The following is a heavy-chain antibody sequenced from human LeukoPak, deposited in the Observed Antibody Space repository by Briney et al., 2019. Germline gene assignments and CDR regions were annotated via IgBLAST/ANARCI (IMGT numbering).Heavy chain of an antibody. CDR1: GFTFSSYS. Sequence: GGSLRLSCAASGFTFSSYSVNWVRQAPGKGLEWVSSISDSSSYIYYADSVKGRFTISRDNAKNSLYLRMNSLRAEDTAVYYCARENPGDNVDYWGQGTLVTVSS. CDR3: ARENPGDNVDY. V-gene: IGHV3-21*01. CDR2: ISDSSSYI. J-gene: IGHJ4*02. D-gene: IGHD4-23*01.